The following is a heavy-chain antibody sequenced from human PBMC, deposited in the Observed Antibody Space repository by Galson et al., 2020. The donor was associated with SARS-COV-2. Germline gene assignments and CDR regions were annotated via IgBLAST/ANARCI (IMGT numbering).Heavy chain of an antibody. J-gene: IGHJ4*02. CDR3: AREGHCSSTSCYTYLNYFDY. CDR2: IIPILGIA. D-gene: IGHD2-2*02. Sequence: ASVKVSCKASGGTFSSYTISWVRQAPGQGLEWMGRIIPILGIANYAQKFQGRVTITADKSTSTAYMELSSLRSEDTAVYYCAREGHCSSTSCYTYLNYFDYWGQGTLVTVSS. CDR1: GGTFSSYT. V-gene: IGHV1-69*04.